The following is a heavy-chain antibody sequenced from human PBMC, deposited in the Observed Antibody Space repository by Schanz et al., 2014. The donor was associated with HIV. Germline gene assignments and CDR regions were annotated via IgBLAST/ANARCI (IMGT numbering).Heavy chain of an antibody. CDR3: AKRRDSGYAYFDY. J-gene: IGHJ4*02. Sequence: VQLLESGGGLVQPGGSQRLSCAASGFIFSSYGMHWVRQAPGKGLEWVAVISYDGSNKYYADSVKGRFTISRDNSKNTLYLQMNSLRAEDTAVYYCAKRRDSGYAYFDYWGQGTLVTVSS. CDR1: GFIFSSYG. D-gene: IGHD1-1*01. CDR2: ISYDGSNK. V-gene: IGHV3-30*18.